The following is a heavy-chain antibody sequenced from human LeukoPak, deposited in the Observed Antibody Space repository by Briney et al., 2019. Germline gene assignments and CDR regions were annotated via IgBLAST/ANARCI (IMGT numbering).Heavy chain of an antibody. J-gene: IGHJ4*02. Sequence: GGSLRLSCAASGFTVSSNYMSWVRQAPGKGLEYVSIIYSGDTTYYADSVKGRFTISRDNSKNTLFLQMNSLRAEDTAVYYCARISSGSTTAGTIDYWGQGTLVTVSS. D-gene: IGHD3-10*01. CDR1: GFTVSSNY. CDR2: IYSGDTT. V-gene: IGHV3-53*01. CDR3: ARISSGSTTAGTIDY.